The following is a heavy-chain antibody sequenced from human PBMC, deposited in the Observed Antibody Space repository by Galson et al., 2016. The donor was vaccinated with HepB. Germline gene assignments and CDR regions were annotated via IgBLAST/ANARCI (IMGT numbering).Heavy chain of an antibody. J-gene: IGHJ2*01. CDR2: VTGSGGLT. V-gene: IGHV3-23*01. CDR1: GFTFGSYA. Sequence: SLRLSCAASGFTFGSYAMNWVRQVPGKGLQWVSSVTGSGGLTYHSDSVKGRFTVSRDTSKNTLYLQMTSLSVEDTAVYYCARAIDYWYFDLWGRGTLVTVSS. CDR3: ARAIDYWYFDL.